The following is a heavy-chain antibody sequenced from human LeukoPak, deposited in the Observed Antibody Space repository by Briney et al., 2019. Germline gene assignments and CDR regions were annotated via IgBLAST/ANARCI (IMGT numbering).Heavy chain of an antibody. Sequence: TGGSLRLSCAASGFTFSSYWMSWIRQPPGKGLEWIGEINHSGSTNHNPSLKSRVTISVDTSKNQFSLKLSSVTAADTAVYYCANTMDTYYFDYWGQGTLVTVSS. CDR2: INHSGST. J-gene: IGHJ4*02. D-gene: IGHD3-10*01. V-gene: IGHV4-34*08. CDR3: ANTMDTYYFDY. CDR1: GFTFSSYW.